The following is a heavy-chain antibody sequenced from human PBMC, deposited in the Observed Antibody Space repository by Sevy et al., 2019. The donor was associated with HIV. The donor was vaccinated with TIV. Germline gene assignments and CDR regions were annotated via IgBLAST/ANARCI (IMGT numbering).Heavy chain of an antibody. CDR1: GFTVSSNY. D-gene: IGHD3-16*01. CDR3: AKYDYVWGNFDY. J-gene: IGHJ4*02. Sequence: GGSLRLSCAASGFTVSSNYMSWVRQAPGKGLEWVSVIYSGGSTYYADSVKGRFTISRDNSKNTLYLQMNSLRAEDTAVYYCAKYDYVWGNFDYWGQGTLVTVSS. CDR2: IYSGGST. V-gene: IGHV3-53*01.